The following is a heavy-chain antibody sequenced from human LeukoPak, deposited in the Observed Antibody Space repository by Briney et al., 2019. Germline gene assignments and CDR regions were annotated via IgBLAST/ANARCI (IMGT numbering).Heavy chain of an antibody. Sequence: GESLKSSCKGSGYTFACYLIGWVRQMPGKGLEWMGIIYPGDSETRYSPSFQGQVTISADKSISTAYLQWSSLKASDTAMYYCVRTSSTWYGDYWGQGTLVTVSS. V-gene: IGHV5-51*01. J-gene: IGHJ4*02. CDR2: IYPGDSET. CDR1: GYTFACYL. D-gene: IGHD6-13*01. CDR3: VRTSSTWYGDY.